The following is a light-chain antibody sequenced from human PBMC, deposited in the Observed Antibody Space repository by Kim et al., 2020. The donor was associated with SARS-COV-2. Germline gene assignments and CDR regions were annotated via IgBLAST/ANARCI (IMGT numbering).Light chain of an antibody. CDR3: QVWDSSSDHRVV. CDR2: YDS. J-gene: IGLJ2*01. Sequence: SYELTQPPSVSVAPGKTARVSCGGNIIGSKSVHWYQQKSGQAPVLVIYYDSDRPSGIPERFSGSNSGNTATLTISRVEAGDEADYYCQVWDSSSDHRVVFGGGTKVTVL. CDR1: IIGSKS. V-gene: IGLV3-21*04.